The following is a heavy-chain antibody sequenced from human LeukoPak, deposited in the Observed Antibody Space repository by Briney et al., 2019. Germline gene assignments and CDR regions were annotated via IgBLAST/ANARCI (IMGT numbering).Heavy chain of an antibody. CDR1: ESTFGSSA. J-gene: IGHJ4*02. V-gene: IGHV3-23*01. D-gene: IGHD1-26*01. Sequence: GGSLGLSCPASESTFGSSAWGWVGKVLGKGREWVPGISASGGSTYYADSVRGRFTISRDNSKNTLYVQMNSLRDEDTAVYYCAKDQRWESPHYLDSWGQGTLVTVSS. CDR3: AKDQRWESPHYLDS. CDR2: ISASGGST.